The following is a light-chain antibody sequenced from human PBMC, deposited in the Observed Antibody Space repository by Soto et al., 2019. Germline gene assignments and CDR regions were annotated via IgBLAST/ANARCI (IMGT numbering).Light chain of an antibody. V-gene: IGKV1-39*01. Sequence: DVQMTQSPSSLSASVGDRVSITCRASQNIRTYFNWYQQTPGKDPKLLIYGSSHLQSGVPPRFSGTGSGTDFTLIISSLQPEDFATYFCQQNDFIPWTFGQGTKV. CDR1: QNIRTY. J-gene: IGKJ1*01. CDR2: GSS. CDR3: QQNDFIPWT.